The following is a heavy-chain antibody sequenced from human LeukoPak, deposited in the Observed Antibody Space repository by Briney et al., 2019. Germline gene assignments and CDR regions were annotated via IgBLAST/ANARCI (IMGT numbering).Heavy chain of an antibody. D-gene: IGHD3-10*01. Sequence: SETLSLTCAVYGGSFSGYYWSWIRQPPGKGLEWIGEINHSGSTNYNPSLKSRVTISVDTSKNQFSLKLSSVTAADTAVYYCARDSYGSGTPEFDYWGQGTLVTVSS. V-gene: IGHV4-34*01. CDR3: ARDSYGSGTPEFDY. CDR2: INHSGST. CDR1: GGSFSGYY. J-gene: IGHJ4*02.